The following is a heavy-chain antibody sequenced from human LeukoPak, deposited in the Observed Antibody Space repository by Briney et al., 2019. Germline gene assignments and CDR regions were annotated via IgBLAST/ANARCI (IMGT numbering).Heavy chain of an antibody. V-gene: IGHV3-43*02. CDR2: IIGDGGST. CDR1: GFTFDDYA. CDR3: AKGGSGMAY. J-gene: IGHJ4*02. D-gene: IGHD6-25*01. Sequence: GGSLRLSCAASGFTFDDYAMHWVPQAPGKGLEWVSSIIGDGGSTYYADSVKGRFTISRDNSKKSLYLQMNSLRNEDTALYYCAKGGSGMAYWGQGTLVTVSS.